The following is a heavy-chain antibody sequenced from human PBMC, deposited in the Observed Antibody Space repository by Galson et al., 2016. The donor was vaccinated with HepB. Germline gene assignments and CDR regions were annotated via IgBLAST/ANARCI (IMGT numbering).Heavy chain of an antibody. Sequence: SETLSLTCTVSGGSLSGYYWSWIRQSPGKGLEWIGYIYYTGSTNYNPSLKSRVAISIDTSRNQFSLTLTSVTPADTALYYCARVSGGFDPWGQGTLVTVSS. CDR2: IYYTGST. CDR3: ARVSGGFDP. V-gene: IGHV4-59*01. CDR1: GGSLSGYY. D-gene: IGHD2/OR15-2a*01. J-gene: IGHJ5*02.